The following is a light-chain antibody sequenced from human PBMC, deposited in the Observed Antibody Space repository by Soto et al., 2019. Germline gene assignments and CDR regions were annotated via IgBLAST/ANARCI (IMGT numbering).Light chain of an antibody. CDR1: RSDIGGYNF. CDR2: DVT. Sequence: QSALTQPASVSGSPGQSITISCTGTRSDIGGYNFVSWYQQRPGKAPKVLIYDVTNRPSGVSDRFSGSKSGNTASLTISGLQADDEADYFCNSYSSVVTVVFGGGTKLTVL. V-gene: IGLV2-14*03. CDR3: NSYSSVVTVV. J-gene: IGLJ2*01.